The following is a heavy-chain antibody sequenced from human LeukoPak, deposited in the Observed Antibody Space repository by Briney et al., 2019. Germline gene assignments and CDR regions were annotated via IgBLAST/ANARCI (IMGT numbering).Heavy chain of an antibody. J-gene: IGHJ4*02. V-gene: IGHV4-30-2*01. CDR1: GGSISSGGYY. CDR2: IYHSGST. Sequence: PSETLSLTCTVSGGSISSGGYYWSWIRQPPGKGLEWIGYIYHSGSTYYNPSLKSRVTISVDRSKNQFSLKLSSVTAAGTAVYYCARRRYYFDYWGQGTLVTVSS. CDR3: ARRRYYFDY.